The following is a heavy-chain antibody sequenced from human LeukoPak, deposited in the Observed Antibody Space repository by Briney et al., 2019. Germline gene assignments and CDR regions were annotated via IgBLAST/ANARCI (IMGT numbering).Heavy chain of an antibody. Sequence: GGSLRLSCGASGFTFSSYWMSWVRQAPGKGLEWVANIKQDGSEKYYVDSVKGRFTISRDNAKNSLYLQMNSLRAEDTAVYYCARVWFGELFHYYYGMDVWGQGTTVTVSS. D-gene: IGHD3-10*01. J-gene: IGHJ6*02. CDR3: ARVWFGELFHYYYGMDV. V-gene: IGHV3-7*01. CDR2: IKQDGSEK. CDR1: GFTFSSYW.